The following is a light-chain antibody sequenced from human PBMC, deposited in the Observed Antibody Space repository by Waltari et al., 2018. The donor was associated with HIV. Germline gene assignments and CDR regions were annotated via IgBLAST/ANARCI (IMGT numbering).Light chain of an antibody. CDR2: DNN. Sequence: QSVLTQPPSVSAAPGQKVTLSCSGSSSNIANNYVSWYQQLPGTAPKLLIYDNNKRPSGIPDRFSGSKSGTSATLGITGLQTGDEADYYCGTWDSSLSAEVFGTGTKVTVL. CDR3: GTWDSSLSAEV. J-gene: IGLJ1*01. CDR1: SSNIANNY. V-gene: IGLV1-51*01.